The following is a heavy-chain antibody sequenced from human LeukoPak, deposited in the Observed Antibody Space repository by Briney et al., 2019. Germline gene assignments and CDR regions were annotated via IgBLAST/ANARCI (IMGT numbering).Heavy chain of an antibody. CDR2: IYYSGST. Sequence: SETLSLTCTVSGGSISSYYWSWIRQPPGKGLEWIGYIYYSGSTNYNPSLKSRVTISVDTSKNQFSLKLSSVTAADTAVYYCARDRPHYDILTGYYIDYYYYMDVWGKGTTVTISS. J-gene: IGHJ6*03. CDR1: GGSISSYY. CDR3: ARDRPHYDILTGYYIDYYYYMDV. V-gene: IGHV4-59*01. D-gene: IGHD3-9*01.